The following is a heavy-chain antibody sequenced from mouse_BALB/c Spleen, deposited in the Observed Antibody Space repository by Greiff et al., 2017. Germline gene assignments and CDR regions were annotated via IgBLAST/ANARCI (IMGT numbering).Heavy chain of an antibody. CDR3: ARSGLYAMDY. J-gene: IGHJ4*01. V-gene: IGHV1-53*01. CDR1: GYTFTSYW. CDR2: INPNNGGT. Sequence: QVQLQQPGAELVKPGASVKLSCKASGYTFTSYWMHWVKLRPGQGFEWIGDINPNNGGTIYNQKFKGKATLTVDKSSSTAYMELRSLTSEDTAVYYCARSGLYAMDYWGQGTSVTVSS. D-gene: IGHD6-5*01.